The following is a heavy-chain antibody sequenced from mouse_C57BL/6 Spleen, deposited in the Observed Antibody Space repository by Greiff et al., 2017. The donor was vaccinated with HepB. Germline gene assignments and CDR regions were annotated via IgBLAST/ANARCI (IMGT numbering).Heavy chain of an antibody. CDR1: GFNIKDDY. CDR3: TPYFDY. Sequence: EVKLMESGAELVRPGASVKLSCTASGFNIKDDYMHWVKQRPEQGLEWIGWIDPENGDTEYASKFQGKATITADTSSKTAYLQLSSLTSEDTAVYYCTPYFDYWGQGTTLTVSS. J-gene: IGHJ2*01. V-gene: IGHV14-4*01. CDR2: IDPENGDT.